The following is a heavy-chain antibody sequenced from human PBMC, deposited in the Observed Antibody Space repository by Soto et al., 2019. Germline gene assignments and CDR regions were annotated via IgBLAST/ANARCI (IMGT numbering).Heavy chain of an antibody. D-gene: IGHD3-10*01. CDR3: ARELFGRSVWFDP. Sequence: SGTLPITCTVSGGSISSYYWSWIRQPPGKGLEWIGYIYYSGSTNYNPSLKSRVTISVDTSKNQFSLKLSSVTAADTAVYYCARELFGRSVWFDPWGPGTLVTVSS. J-gene: IGHJ5*02. V-gene: IGHV4-59*01. CDR2: IYYSGST. CDR1: GGSISSYY.